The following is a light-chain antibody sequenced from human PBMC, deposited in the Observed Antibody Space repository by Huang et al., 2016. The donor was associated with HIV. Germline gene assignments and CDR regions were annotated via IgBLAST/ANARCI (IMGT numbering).Light chain of an antibody. CDR1: QSVGSY. V-gene: IGKV3-11*01. J-gene: IGKJ4*01. Sequence: EIVLTQSPAPLSLSSGERAPLSCRASQSVGSYLLWYQQRPGQAPRLLISDASNRATDIPPRFSGSGSGTDFALTISSLEPEDFAVYYCQQHSTLPLTFGGGTKLEIK. CDR2: DAS. CDR3: QQHSTLPLT.